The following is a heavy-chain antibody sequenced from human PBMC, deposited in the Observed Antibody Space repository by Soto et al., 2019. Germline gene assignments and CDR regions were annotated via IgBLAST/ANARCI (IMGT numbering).Heavy chain of an antibody. J-gene: IGHJ4*02. CDR2: IYYSGST. D-gene: IGHD4-17*01. Sequence: SETLSLTCTVSGGDISTCYWTWIRQPAGKGLEWIGRIYYSGSTNYNPSLKSRVTISVDTSKNQFSLKLSSVTAADTAVYYCARGWVSDYGDSYYFDYWGQGTLVTVSS. V-gene: IGHV4-4*07. CDR3: ARGWVSDYGDSYYFDY. CDR1: GGDISTCY.